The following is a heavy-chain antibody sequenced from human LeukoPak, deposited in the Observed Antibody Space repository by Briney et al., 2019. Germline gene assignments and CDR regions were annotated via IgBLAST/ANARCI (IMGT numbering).Heavy chain of an antibody. CDR2: ISWNSGSI. CDR3: AKDHDYGGNSEGSYCYFDL. V-gene: IGHV3-9*01. D-gene: IGHD4-23*01. Sequence: PGGSLRLSCAASGFTFDDYAMHWVRQAPGKGLEWVSGISWNSGSIGHADSVKGRFTISRDNAKNSLYLQMNSLRAEDTALYYCAKDHDYGGNSEGSYCYFDLWGRGTLVTVSS. J-gene: IGHJ2*01. CDR1: GFTFDDYA.